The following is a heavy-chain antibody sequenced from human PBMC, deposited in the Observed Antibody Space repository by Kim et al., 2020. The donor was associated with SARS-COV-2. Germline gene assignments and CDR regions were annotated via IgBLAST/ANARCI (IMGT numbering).Heavy chain of an antibody. CDR1: EFTFSDYW. D-gene: IGHD4-4*01. CDR2: INENGRST. J-gene: IGHJ3*02. Sequence: GGSLRLSCAASEFTFSDYWMHWVRQTPGKGLVWVSRINENGRSTSYADSVKGRFSISRDNAKSMMYLQMNSLSGEDTAVYYCARELKVDPASPRQYDAFDIGGEGPMVTVSS. CDR3: ARELKVDPASPRQYDAFDI. V-gene: IGHV3-74*01.